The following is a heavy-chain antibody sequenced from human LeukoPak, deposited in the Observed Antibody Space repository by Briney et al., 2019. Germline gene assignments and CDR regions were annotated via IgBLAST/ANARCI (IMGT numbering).Heavy chain of an antibody. CDR1: GFTFDDYA. J-gene: IGHJ4*02. Sequence: GRSLRLSCAASGFTFDDYAMHWVRQAPGKGLEWVSGISWNSGSIGYADSVKGRFTISRDNAKNSLYLQMNSLRAEDTALYYCAKDIYYDSSGYSDYWGQGTLVTVSS. V-gene: IGHV3-9*01. CDR2: ISWNSGSI. CDR3: AKDIYYDSSGYSDY. D-gene: IGHD3-22*01.